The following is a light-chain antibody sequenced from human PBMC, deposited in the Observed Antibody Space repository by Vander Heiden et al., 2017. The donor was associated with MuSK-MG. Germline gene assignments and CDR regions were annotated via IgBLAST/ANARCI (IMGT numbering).Light chain of an antibody. Sequence: EIVLTQSPCTLSLSPGERATLSCRASQSSSTTYLAWYQQKPGQAPRLLISGASSRATGIPDRFSGSGSGTDFTLTISRLEPEDLAVYYCQQDGSSPSTFGQGTLLEIK. J-gene: IGKJ5*01. CDR2: GAS. V-gene: IGKV3-20*01. CDR1: QSSSTTY. CDR3: QQDGSSPST.